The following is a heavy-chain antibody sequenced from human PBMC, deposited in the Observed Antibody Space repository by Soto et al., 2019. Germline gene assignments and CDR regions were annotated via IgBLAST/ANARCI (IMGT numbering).Heavy chain of an antibody. CDR2: INHSGNT. J-gene: IGHJ5*02. Sequence: SETLSLTCTVSGGSIGTSAYYWGWIRQAPGKGLEWIGSINHSGNTYLSPSLKDRVTMSVDTSKNSFSLKLRSATAADTGLYYCSRRAPEGFDPWGQGTLVTVSS. CDR3: SRRAPEGFDP. CDR1: GGSIGTSAYY. V-gene: IGHV4-39*01.